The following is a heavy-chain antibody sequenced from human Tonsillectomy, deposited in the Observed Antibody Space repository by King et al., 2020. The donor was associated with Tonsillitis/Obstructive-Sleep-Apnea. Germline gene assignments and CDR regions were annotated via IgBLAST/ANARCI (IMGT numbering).Heavy chain of an antibody. J-gene: IGHJ4*02. D-gene: IGHD6-13*01. CDR2: IYYSGST. CDR3: ARDRGSSWFDY. CDR1: GGSISSYY. Sequence: QLQESGPGLVKPSETLSLTCTVSGGSISSYYWSWLRQPPGKGLEWIGYIYYSGSTNYNPSLKSRVTISVDTSKNQFSLKLSSVTAADTAVYYCARDRGSSWFDYWGQGTLVTVSS. V-gene: IGHV4-59*01.